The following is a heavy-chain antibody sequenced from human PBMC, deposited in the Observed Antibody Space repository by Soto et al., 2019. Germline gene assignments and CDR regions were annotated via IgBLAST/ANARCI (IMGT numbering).Heavy chain of an antibody. Sequence: QVQLQESGAGLVKPSQTLSLSCTVSGASMSRGDYYWSWIRLPPGKGLEWIGFVYHTGSTYYSPSLKGRVDISVDTSKNQFSLKLTSVTATDTAVYYCARDPLYDDVDLSHVFDMWGHGTMVTVSS. CDR2: VYHTGST. CDR1: GASMSRGDYY. D-gene: IGHD3-10*02. CDR3: ARDPLYDDVDLSHVFDM. J-gene: IGHJ3*02. V-gene: IGHV4-30-4*01.